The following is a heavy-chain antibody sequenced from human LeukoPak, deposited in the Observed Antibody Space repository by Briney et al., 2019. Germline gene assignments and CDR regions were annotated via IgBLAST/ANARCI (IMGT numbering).Heavy chain of an antibody. CDR2: IYYSGST. CDR3: ARVYPRSTYFDY. V-gene: IGHV4-59*08. J-gene: IGHJ4*02. Sequence: SSETLSLTCTVSGGSISSYYWSWIRQPPGKGLEWIGYIYYSGSTNYNPSLKSRVTISVDTSKNQFSLKLSSVTAADTAVYYCARVYPRSTYFDYWGQGTLVTVSS. CDR1: GGSISSYY. D-gene: IGHD2-2*01.